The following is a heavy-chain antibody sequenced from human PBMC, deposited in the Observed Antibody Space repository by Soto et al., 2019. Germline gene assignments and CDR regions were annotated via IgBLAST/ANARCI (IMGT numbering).Heavy chain of an antibody. CDR2: ISYDGRNQ. D-gene: IGHD1-26*01. V-gene: IGHV3-30*18. Sequence: QVQVVESGGGVVQPGRSLRLSCAASGFTFSGYGMHWVRQAPGKGLEWVAVISYDGRNQYYADSVKGRFTVSKDNSKSTLYLQMNSPGVEASAVYYGANGGSSSARYFDSWGQGTLVTVSS. CDR3: ANGGSSSARYFDS. CDR1: GFTFSGYG. J-gene: IGHJ4*02.